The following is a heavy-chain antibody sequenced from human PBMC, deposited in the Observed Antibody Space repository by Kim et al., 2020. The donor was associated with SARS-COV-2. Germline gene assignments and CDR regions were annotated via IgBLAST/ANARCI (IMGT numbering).Heavy chain of an antibody. Sequence: AQKLQGRVTMTTDTSTTTAYMELRSLRSDDTAVYYCTRGGRFLEWLLLDSWGQGTLVTVSS. D-gene: IGHD3-3*01. J-gene: IGHJ4*02. V-gene: IGHV1-18*01. CDR3: TRGGRFLEWLLLDS.